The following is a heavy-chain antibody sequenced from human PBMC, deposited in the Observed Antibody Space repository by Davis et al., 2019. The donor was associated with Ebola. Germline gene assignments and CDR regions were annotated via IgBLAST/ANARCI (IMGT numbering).Heavy chain of an antibody. V-gene: IGHV1-69*04. Sequence: AASVKVSCKASGYTFTRYAISWVRQAPGQGLEWMGRIIPILGIANYAQKFQGRVTITADKSTSTAYMELSSLRSEDTAVYYCARVGGGSYYGWFDPWGQGTLVTVSS. D-gene: IGHD1-26*01. CDR3: ARVGGGSYYGWFDP. J-gene: IGHJ5*02. CDR2: IIPILGIA. CDR1: GYTFTRYA.